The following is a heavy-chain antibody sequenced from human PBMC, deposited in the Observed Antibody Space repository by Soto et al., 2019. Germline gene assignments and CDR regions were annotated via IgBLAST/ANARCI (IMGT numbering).Heavy chain of an antibody. Sequence: GESLKISCKGSGYSFTSYWIGWVRQMPGKGLEWMGIIYPGDSDTRYSPSFQGQVTISADKSISTAYLQWSSLKASDTAMYYCARSPGYCSSTSCYEDYYGMDVWGQGTTVTVS. CDR2: IYPGDSDT. CDR1: GYSFTSYW. CDR3: ARSPGYCSSTSCYEDYYGMDV. D-gene: IGHD2-2*01. V-gene: IGHV5-51*01. J-gene: IGHJ6*02.